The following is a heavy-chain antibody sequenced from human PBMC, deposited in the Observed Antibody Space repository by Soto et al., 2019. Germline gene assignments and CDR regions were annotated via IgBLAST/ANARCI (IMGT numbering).Heavy chain of an antibody. D-gene: IGHD6-13*01. CDR3: ARDQGSHPGD. Sequence: QVQLQESGPGLVRPSGTVSLTCAVSGLSISSDKWWSWVRQPPGKGLEWIGEIHHSGSTNYNSSHKSRVTMSVVPSKDLFSLTLNSVTAADTAFYYCARDQGSHPGDWGQGTLVSVSS. CDR2: IHHSGST. CDR1: GLSISSDKW. V-gene: IGHV4-4*02. J-gene: IGHJ4*02.